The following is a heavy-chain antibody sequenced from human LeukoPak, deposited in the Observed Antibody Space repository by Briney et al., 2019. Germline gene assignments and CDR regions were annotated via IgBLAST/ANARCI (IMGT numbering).Heavy chain of an antibody. D-gene: IGHD3-16*01. J-gene: IGHJ4*02. CDR3: ASTLRRYLWLYDY. CDR1: GFTFNTYS. CDR2: ISRASESI. V-gene: IGHV3-21*01. Sequence: ESGGSLRLSCAASGFTFNTYSMSWVRQAPGKGLEWVSIISRASESIFYADSVKGRFTISRDNAKNTLYLQMNSLRAEDTAVYYCASTLRRYLWLYDYWGQGTLVTVSS.